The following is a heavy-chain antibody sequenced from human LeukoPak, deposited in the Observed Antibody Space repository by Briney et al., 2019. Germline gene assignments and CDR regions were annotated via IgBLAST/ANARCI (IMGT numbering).Heavy chain of an antibody. D-gene: IGHD3-3*01. CDR2: ISSSSSYI. Sequence: SGGSLRLSCAASGFTFSSYSMNWVRQAPGKGLEWVSSISSSSSYIYYADSVKGRFTISRDNAKNSLYLQMNSLRAEDTAVYYCARNEIGGAFEIWGQGTMVTVSS. J-gene: IGHJ3*02. CDR1: GFTFSSYS. V-gene: IGHV3-21*01. CDR3: ARNEIGGAFEI.